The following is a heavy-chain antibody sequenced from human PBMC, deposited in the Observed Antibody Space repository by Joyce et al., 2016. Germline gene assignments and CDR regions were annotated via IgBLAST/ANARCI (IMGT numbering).Heavy chain of an antibody. V-gene: IGHV4-30-4*01. D-gene: IGHD4-17*01. CDR1: GGAIRSGDYY. CDR3: ARVGLTTLFGAFDI. J-gene: IGHJ3*02. CDR2: IYYSGTT. Sequence: QVQLQESGPGLVKPSQTLSLACTVSGGAIRSGDYYWSWIRQPPGKGLEWIGYIYYSGTTYYNPSLKSRVTRSVDTSKNQFSLNLNSVTAADTAVYYCARVGLTTLFGAFDIWGQGTMVTVSS.